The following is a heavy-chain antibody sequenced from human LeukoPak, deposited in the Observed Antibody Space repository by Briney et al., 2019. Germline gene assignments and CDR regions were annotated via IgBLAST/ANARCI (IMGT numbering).Heavy chain of an antibody. CDR1: GFNFSTYW. D-gene: IGHD3-16*01. V-gene: IGHV3-7*01. J-gene: IGHJ1*01. Sequence: PGGSLRLSCAASGFNFSTYWMTWVRQAPGKGLEWVANIKQDGSEKYYVDSVKARFTISRDNAKNSLYLQMNSLRAEDTAVYFCARTTYDYVWGVFQHWGQGTLVTVSS. CDR3: ARTTYDYVWGVFQH. CDR2: IKQDGSEK.